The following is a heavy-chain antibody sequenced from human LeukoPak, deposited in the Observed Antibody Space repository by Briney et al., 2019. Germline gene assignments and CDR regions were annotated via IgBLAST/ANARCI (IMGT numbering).Heavy chain of an antibody. V-gene: IGHV3-21*04. D-gene: IGHD2-21*01. Sequence: GGSLRLSCAASGFTFSSYSMNWVRQAPGKGLEWVSSISSRSSYIYYADSMKGRFTISRDNTKNSLYLQMNSLRAEDAAVYYCAKAPVTSCRGAYCYPFDYWGQGTLVTVSS. CDR2: ISSRSSYI. CDR1: GFTFSSYS. J-gene: IGHJ4*02. CDR3: AKAPVTSCRGAYCYPFDY.